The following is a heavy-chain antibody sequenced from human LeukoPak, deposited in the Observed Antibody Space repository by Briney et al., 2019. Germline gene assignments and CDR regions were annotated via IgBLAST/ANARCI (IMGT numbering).Heavy chain of an antibody. D-gene: IGHD3-3*01. CDR2: IDSDGIST. J-gene: IGHJ3*02. CDR3: ARGFTIFGVVNDAFDI. CDR1: EFTFSSYW. V-gene: IGHV3-74*01. Sequence: GGSLRLSCAASEFTFSSYWMHLVRQAPGKGLVWVSRIDSDGISTSYADSVKGRFTISRDNAKNTLYLQMNTLRAEDTAVYYCARGFTIFGVVNDAFDIWGQGTMVTVSS.